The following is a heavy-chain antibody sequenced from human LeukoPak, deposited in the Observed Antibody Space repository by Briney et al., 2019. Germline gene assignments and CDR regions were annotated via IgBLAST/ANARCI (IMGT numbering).Heavy chain of an antibody. Sequence: PGGSLRLSCAASGFTFSIYIMNWVRQASGKGLEWVSYISSSSGPIYYAASVKGRFTISRDNAKNSLYLQMNSLRAEDTGVYYCARQEPGFDIWGQGTMVNVSS. D-gene: IGHD1-14*01. J-gene: IGHJ3*02. CDR3: ARQEPGFDI. CDR1: GFTFSIYI. CDR2: ISSSSGPI. V-gene: IGHV3-48*01.